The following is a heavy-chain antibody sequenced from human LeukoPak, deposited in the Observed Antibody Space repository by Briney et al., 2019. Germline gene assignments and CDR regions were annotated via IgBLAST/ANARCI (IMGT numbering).Heavy chain of an antibody. J-gene: IGHJ4*02. V-gene: IGHV4-39*07. CDR3: ASDLESGGSGFFDY. CDR2: IFYSGST. CDR1: GGSISSSSYY. D-gene: IGHD3-3*01. Sequence: SETLSLTCTVSGGSISSSSYYWGWIRQPPGRGLEWIRSIFYSGSTYYNPSLKSRVTTSLDTSKNQFSLKLSSVTAADTAVYYCASDLESGGSGFFDYWGQGTLVTVSS.